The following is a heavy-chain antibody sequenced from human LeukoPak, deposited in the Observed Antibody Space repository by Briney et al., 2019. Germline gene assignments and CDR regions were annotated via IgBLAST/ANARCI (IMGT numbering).Heavy chain of an antibody. V-gene: IGHV4-34*01. D-gene: IGHD5-18*01. CDR1: GFTFSSYN. Sequence: PGGSLRLSCAASGFTFSSYNMIWVRQPPGKGLEWIGEINHSGSTNYNPSLKSRVTISVDTSKNQFSLKLSSVTAADTAVYYCARGERDTAISYWGQGTLVTVSS. CDR2: INHSGST. J-gene: IGHJ4*02. CDR3: ARGERDTAISY.